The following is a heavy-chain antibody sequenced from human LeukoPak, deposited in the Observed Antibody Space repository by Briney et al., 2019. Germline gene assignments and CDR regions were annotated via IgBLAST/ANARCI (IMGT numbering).Heavy chain of an antibody. V-gene: IGHV4-4*02. Sequence: PSETLSLTCAVSGGSILTTNWWSWVRQPPGKGLEWIGEVHLSGASNYNPSLKSRVSMSIDKSRNQLSLELTSVTAADTAIYYCARESGAFSPFGCWGQRTLVTVS. J-gene: IGHJ4*02. D-gene: IGHD1-26*01. CDR3: ARESGAFSPFGC. CDR2: VHLSGAS. CDR1: GGSILTTNW.